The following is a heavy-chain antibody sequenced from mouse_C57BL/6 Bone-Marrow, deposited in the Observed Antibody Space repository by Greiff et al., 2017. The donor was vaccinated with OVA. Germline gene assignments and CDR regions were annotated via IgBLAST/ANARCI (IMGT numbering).Heavy chain of an antibody. Sequence: EVKLMESGGDLVKPGGSLKLSWAASGFTFSSYGMSWVRQTPDKRLEWVATISSGGSYTYYPDSVKGRFTISRDNAKNTLYLQMSSLKSEDTAMYYCARHLVYYFDYWGQGTTLTVSS. CDR1: GFTFSSYG. CDR2: ISSGGSYT. J-gene: IGHJ2*01. V-gene: IGHV5-6*01. CDR3: ARHLVYYFDY. D-gene: IGHD2-2*01.